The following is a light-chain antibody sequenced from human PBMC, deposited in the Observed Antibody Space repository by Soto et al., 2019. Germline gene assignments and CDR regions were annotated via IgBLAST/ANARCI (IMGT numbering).Light chain of an antibody. CDR1: TGEVTSGNY. V-gene: IGLV7-43*01. J-gene: IGLJ3*02. Sequence: QAVVTPEPSLTVSPGGTVTLTCASSTGEVTSGNYPNWFQQKPGQAPTSLIHSTGDKHSWTPARFSGSLLGDKAALTLSGVQPEDEADYYCLLYYGGAQVFGGGTKLAVL. CDR3: LLYYGGAQV. CDR2: STG.